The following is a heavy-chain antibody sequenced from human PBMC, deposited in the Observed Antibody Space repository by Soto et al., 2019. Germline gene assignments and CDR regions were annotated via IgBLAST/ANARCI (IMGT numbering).Heavy chain of an antibody. Sequence: PGGSLRLSCAASGFTFSIFWMEWVRQAPGKGLVWVSRIKGDGSNTKYADSVKDRFTISRDNAKNTLYLQMNSLRAEDTAVYYCAKGPYSGSYYGWFDPWGQGTLVTVSS. J-gene: IGHJ5*02. D-gene: IGHD1-26*01. V-gene: IGHV3-74*03. CDR3: AKGPYSGSYYGWFDP. CDR2: IKGDGSNT. CDR1: GFTFSIFW.